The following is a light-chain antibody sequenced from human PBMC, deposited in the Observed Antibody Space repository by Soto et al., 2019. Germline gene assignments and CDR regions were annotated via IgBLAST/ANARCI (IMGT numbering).Light chain of an antibody. Sequence: AIQMTQSPSSLSAFVGDRVTITCRASQDIKNELGWYQQKPGKAPKLLIYAASSLQSGVPSRFSGSGSGTDFTLTISSLQPEDFASYYCLQDYNCPWTFGQGTKVEIK. CDR2: AAS. CDR1: QDIKNE. V-gene: IGKV1-6*01. CDR3: LQDYNCPWT. J-gene: IGKJ1*01.